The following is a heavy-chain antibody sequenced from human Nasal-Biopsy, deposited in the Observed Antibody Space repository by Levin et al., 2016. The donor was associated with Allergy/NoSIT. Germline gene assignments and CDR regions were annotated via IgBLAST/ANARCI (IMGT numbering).Heavy chain of an antibody. CDR1: GFTFSSYD. J-gene: IGHJ4*02. CDR2: ITTAGGT. CDR3: TRGPMRGETGRNDY. Sequence: GGSLRLSCAASGFTFSSYDMHWVRQGTGKGLEWVSAITTAGGTFYADSVKGRFTISRENARNSLYLQMNSLTDGDTAVYYCTRGPMRGETGRNDYWGQGTLVTVSS. V-gene: IGHV3-13*01. D-gene: IGHD3-16*01.